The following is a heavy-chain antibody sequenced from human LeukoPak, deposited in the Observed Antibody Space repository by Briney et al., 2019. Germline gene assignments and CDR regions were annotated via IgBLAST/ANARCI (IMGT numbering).Heavy chain of an antibody. Sequence: ASVKVSCKASGGTFSSYAISWVRQAPGQGLEWMGRIIPIFGTANYAQKFQGRVTITTDESTSTAYMELSSLRSEDTAVYYCASFSSGTPMYWGQGTLVTVSS. J-gene: IGHJ4*02. D-gene: IGHD3-10*01. V-gene: IGHV1-69*05. CDR3: ASFSSGTPMY. CDR2: IIPIFGTA. CDR1: GGTFSSYA.